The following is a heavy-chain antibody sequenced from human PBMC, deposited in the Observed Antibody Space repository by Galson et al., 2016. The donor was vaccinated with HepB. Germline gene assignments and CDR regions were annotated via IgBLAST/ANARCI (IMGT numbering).Heavy chain of an antibody. V-gene: IGHV4-34*01. J-gene: IGHJ5*02. CDR2: INHLGRT. Sequence: SETLSLTCVVSGGSFSAYSWSWIRQPPGKGLEWIGEINHLGRTNYNPTLKGRITTSVDTSKNQFSLNLTSVTAADTAVYYCARYQGHLAARRRTSNWFDPWGQGTLVTGSS. CDR3: ARYQGHLAARRRTSNWFDP. CDR1: GGSFSAYS. D-gene: IGHD6-6*01.